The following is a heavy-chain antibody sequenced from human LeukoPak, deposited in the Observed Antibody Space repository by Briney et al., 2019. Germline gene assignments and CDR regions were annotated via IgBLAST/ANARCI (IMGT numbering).Heavy chain of an antibody. V-gene: IGHV1-8*03. CDR2: MNPNSGNT. D-gene: IGHD6-19*01. J-gene: IGHJ6*03. CDR1: GYTFTSYD. CDR3: ARRAVADYYYNMDV. Sequence: GASVKVSCKASGYTFTSYDINWVRQATGQGLEWMGWMNPNSGNTGYAQKFQGRVTITRSTSISTAYMELSSLRSEDTAVYYCARRAVADYYYNMDVWGKGTTVTVSS.